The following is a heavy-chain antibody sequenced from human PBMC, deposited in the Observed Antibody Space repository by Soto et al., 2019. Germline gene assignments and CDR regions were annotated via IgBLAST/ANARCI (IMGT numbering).Heavy chain of an antibody. CDR1: GGSISSGGYY. D-gene: IGHD6-13*01. CDR2: IYYSGST. V-gene: IGHV4-31*03. Sequence: QVQLQESGPGLVKPSQTLSLTCTVSGGSISSGGYYWSWIRQHPGKGLEWIGYIYYSGSTYYNPSLKSRVTMTVATSKNQFSLKLSSVTAADTAVYYCARDGSEQQLFSWFDPWGQGTLVTVSS. J-gene: IGHJ5*02. CDR3: ARDGSEQQLFSWFDP.